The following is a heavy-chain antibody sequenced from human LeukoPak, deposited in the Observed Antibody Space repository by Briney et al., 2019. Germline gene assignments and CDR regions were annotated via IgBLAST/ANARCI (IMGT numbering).Heavy chain of an antibody. Sequence: GGTLRLSCAASGFTFSSYSVNWVRQAPGKGLEWVSSISSSSSYIYYADSVKGRFTISRDNAKNSLYLQMNSLRAEDTAVYYCGEDMRVPDQHWGQGTLVTVSS. CDR1: GFTFSSYS. CDR2: ISSSSSYI. J-gene: IGHJ1*01. D-gene: IGHD1-1*01. CDR3: GEDMRVPDQH. V-gene: IGHV3-21*01.